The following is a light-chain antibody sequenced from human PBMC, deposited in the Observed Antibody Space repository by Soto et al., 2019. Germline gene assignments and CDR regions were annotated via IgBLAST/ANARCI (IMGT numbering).Light chain of an antibody. J-gene: IGLJ2*01. CDR1: SSNIGNNY. CDR3: GTWDSSLSAVV. Sequence: QSVLTQPPSVSAAPRQKVTISCSGSSSNIGNNYVSWYRQPPGTAPKLLIYDNNNRPSGVPDRFSGSKSGTSATLGITGLQTGDEADYYCGTWDSSLSAVVFGGGTKVTVL. V-gene: IGLV1-51*01. CDR2: DNN.